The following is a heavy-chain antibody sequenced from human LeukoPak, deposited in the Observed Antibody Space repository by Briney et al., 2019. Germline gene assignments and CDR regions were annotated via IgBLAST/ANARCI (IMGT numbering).Heavy chain of an antibody. CDR1: GFTFSNYW. J-gene: IGHJ4*02. Sequence: GGSLRLSCAASGFTFSNYWMHWVRQVPGKGLVWVSHINNDGSRTNYADSVKGRFTISRDNAKNTLYLQMNSLRAEDTAVFYCARDQYDTWSRRGNFDSWGQGTLVIVSS. CDR2: INNDGSRT. V-gene: IGHV3-74*01. CDR3: ARDQYDTWSRRGNFDS. D-gene: IGHD3-3*01.